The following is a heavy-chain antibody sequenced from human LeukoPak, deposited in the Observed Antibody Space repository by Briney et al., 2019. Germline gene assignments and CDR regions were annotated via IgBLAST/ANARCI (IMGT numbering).Heavy chain of an antibody. CDR1: GFTFSSYA. J-gene: IGHJ6*03. CDR3: ARGYPGYMDV. Sequence: GRSLRLSCAASGFTFSSYAMHWVRQAPGKGLEWVAVISYDGSNKYYADSVKGRFTISRDNPKNTLYLQMNSLRAEDTAVYYCARGYPGYMDVWGKGTTVTVSS. CDR2: ISYDGSNK. D-gene: IGHD3-16*02. V-gene: IGHV3-30*01.